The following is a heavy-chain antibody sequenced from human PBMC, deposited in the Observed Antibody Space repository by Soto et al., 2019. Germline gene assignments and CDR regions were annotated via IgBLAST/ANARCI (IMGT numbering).Heavy chain of an antibody. CDR3: AREPNYFDY. CDR2: ISAYNGNT. CDR1: GYTFTSYG. Sequence: QVQLVQSGAEVKKPGASVKVSCKASGYTFTSYGISWVRQAPGQGLEWMGWISAYNGNTKHAQKLQGRVTMTTDTATSTASMELRSLRSDDTAVYYFAREPNYFDYWGPGTLVTVSS. V-gene: IGHV1-18*01. J-gene: IGHJ4*02.